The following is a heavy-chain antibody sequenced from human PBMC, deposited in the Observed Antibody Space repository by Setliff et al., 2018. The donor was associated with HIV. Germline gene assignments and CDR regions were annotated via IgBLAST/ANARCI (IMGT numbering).Heavy chain of an antibody. CDR3: ARDPVSDNSATPYYFDY. V-gene: IGHV4-39*07. D-gene: IGHD2-21*01. J-gene: IGHJ4*02. Sequence: SETLSLTCTVSGGSISSSSYYWGWIRQPPGKGLEWIGSIYYSGSTYYNPSLKSRVTISVDTSKNQFSLKLSSVTAADTAVYFCARDPVSDNSATPYYFDYWGQGTLVTVSS. CDR1: GGSISSSSYY. CDR2: IYYSGST.